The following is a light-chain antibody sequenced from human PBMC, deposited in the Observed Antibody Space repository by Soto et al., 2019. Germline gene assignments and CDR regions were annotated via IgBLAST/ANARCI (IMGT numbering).Light chain of an antibody. J-gene: IGLJ1*01. CDR3: SSYTSSSTLV. CDR1: SSDVGGYSY. V-gene: IGLV2-14*01. CDR2: DVS. Sequence: HSALTHPASVSGSPGQSITTSCTGTSSDVGGYSYVSWYQQHPGKAPKLMIYDVSNRPSGVSNRFSGSKSGNTASLTISGLQAEDEADYYCSSYTSSSTLVFGTGTKVTVL.